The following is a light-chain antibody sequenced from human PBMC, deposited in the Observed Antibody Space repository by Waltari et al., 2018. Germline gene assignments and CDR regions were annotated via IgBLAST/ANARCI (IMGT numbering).Light chain of an antibody. CDR3: QSYDSSLSGSYV. CDR2: GNS. V-gene: IGLV1-40*01. J-gene: IGLJ1*01. CDR1: SSNIGARYD. Sequence: QSVLTQPPSVSGAPGQRVTIPCPGRSSNIGARYDVHWSQQLPGTAPKLLIYGNSNRPSGVPDRFSGSKSGTSASLAITGLQAEDEADYYCQSYDSSLSGSYVFGTGTKVTVL.